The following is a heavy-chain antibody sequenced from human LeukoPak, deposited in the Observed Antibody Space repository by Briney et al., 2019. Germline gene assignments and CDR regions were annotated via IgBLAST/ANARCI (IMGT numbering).Heavy chain of an antibody. CDR3: TTSQRYYDSSGYYGY. CDR2: IKSRTDGGTT. V-gene: IGHV3-15*01. J-gene: IGHJ4*02. Sequence: GGSLRLSCVVSGFTFSNAWMSWVRQAPGKGLEWVGRIKSRTDGGTTDYAAPAKGRFTVSRDDSKNTLYLQMNSLKTEDTAVYYCTTSQRYYDSSGYYGYWGQGTLVTVSS. CDR1: GFTFSNAW. D-gene: IGHD3-22*01.